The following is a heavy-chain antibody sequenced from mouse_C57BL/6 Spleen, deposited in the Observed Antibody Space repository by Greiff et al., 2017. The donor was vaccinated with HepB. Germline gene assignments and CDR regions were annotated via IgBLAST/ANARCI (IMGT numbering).Heavy chain of an antibody. CDR3: ARDYYSWYFDV. V-gene: IGHV1-54*01. Sequence: QVQLQQSGAELVRPGTSVKVSCKASGYAFTNYLIEWVKQRPGQGLEWIGVINPGSGGTNYNEKFKGKATLTADKSSSTAYMQLSSLTSEDSAVYFCARDYYSWYFDVWGTGTTVTVSS. CDR1: GYAFTNYL. D-gene: IGHD2-1*01. J-gene: IGHJ1*03. CDR2: INPGSGGT.